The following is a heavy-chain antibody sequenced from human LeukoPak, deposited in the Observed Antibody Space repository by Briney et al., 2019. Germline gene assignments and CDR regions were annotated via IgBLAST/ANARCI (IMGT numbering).Heavy chain of an antibody. CDR1: GYTFTSYG. V-gene: IGHV1-18*01. D-gene: IGHD3-22*01. Sequence: ASVKVSCKASGYTFTSYGISWVRQAPGQGLEWMGWISAYNGNTNYAQKLQGRVTMTTDTSTSTAYMELRSLRFDDTAVYYCAILNSSGYYYSYYYFDYWGQGTLVTVSS. J-gene: IGHJ4*02. CDR3: AILNSSGYYYSYYYFDY. CDR2: ISAYNGNT.